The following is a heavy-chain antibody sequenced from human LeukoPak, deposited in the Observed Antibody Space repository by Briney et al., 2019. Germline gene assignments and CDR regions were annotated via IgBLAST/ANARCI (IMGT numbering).Heavy chain of an antibody. CDR2: INHSGST. J-gene: IGHJ5*02. CDR3: ARGQITIFGVVIISKQKFDP. CDR1: GGSFSGYY. Sequence: PSETLSLTCAVYGGSFSGYYWSWIRQPPGKELEWIGEINHSGSTNYNPSLKSRVTISVDTSKNQFSLKLSSVTAADTAVYYCARGQITIFGVVIISKQKFDPWGQGTLVTVSS. D-gene: IGHD3-3*01. V-gene: IGHV4-34*01.